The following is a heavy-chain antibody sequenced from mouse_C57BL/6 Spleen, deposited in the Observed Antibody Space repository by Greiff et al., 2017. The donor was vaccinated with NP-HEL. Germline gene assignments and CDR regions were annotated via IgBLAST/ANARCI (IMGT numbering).Heavy chain of an antibody. D-gene: IGHD4-1*01. CDR1: GYTFTDYY. J-gene: IGHJ3*01. Sequence: EVQLQQSGPELVKPGASVKISCKASGYTFTDYYMNWVKQSHGKSLEWIGDINPNNGGTSYNQKFKGKATLTVDQSSSTAYMALRILTSEDSAVYYCARWGTGTGAYWGQGTLVTVSA. CDR3: ARWGTGTGAY. CDR2: INPNNGGT. V-gene: IGHV1-26*01.